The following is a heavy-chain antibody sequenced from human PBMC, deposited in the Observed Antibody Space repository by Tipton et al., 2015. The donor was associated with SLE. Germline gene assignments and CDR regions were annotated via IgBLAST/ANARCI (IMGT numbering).Heavy chain of an antibody. CDR3: ARDGRSGDPRDY. D-gene: IGHD4-17*01. V-gene: IGHV4-39*07. CDR2: IYYSGST. J-gene: IGHJ4*02. CDR1: GFTFSSYE. Sequence: LRLSCAASGFTFSSYEMNWIRQPPGKGLEWIGSIYYSGSTYYNPSLKSRVTISVDTSKNQFSLKLTSVTAADTAVYYCARDGRSGDPRDYWGQGTLVTVSS.